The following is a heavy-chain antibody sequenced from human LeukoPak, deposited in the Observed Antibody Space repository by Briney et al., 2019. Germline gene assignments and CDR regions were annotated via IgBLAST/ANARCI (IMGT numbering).Heavy chain of an antibody. J-gene: IGHJ4*02. V-gene: IGHV3-74*01. CDR1: GFTFSNYW. CDR2: INSDGTST. Sequence: GVSLRLSCAASGFTFSNYWMHWVRQAAGKGLVWVSRINSDGTSTTSADSVKGRFTISRDNSKNTLYLQMNSLRAEDTAVYYCAKGVATFIDYWGQGTLVTVSS. D-gene: IGHD5-12*01. CDR3: AKGVATFIDY.